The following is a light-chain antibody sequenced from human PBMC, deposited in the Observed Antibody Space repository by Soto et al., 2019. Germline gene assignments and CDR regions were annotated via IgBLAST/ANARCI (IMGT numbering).Light chain of an antibody. Sequence: QSVLTQPPSVSGSPGQSVAISCTGTSSDVGSYNRVSWYQQPPGTAPKLMIYDVSNRPSGVPDRFSGSKSGNTASLTISGLQAEDEADYYCSSLTTSSTYVFGTGTKVTVL. J-gene: IGLJ1*01. CDR2: DVS. V-gene: IGLV2-18*02. CDR3: SSLTTSSTYV. CDR1: SSDVGSYNR.